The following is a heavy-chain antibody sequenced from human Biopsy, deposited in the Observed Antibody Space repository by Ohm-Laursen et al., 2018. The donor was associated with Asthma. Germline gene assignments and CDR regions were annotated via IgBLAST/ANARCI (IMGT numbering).Heavy chain of an antibody. D-gene: IGHD2-2*01. J-gene: IGHJ5*02. CDR1: GGSFGGYY. V-gene: IGHV4-34*01. CDR2: INHSGST. Sequence: TLSLTWAVYGGSFGGYYWSWIRQPPGKGLEWIGEINHSGSTNYNPSLKSRVTISVDTSKNQFSLKLSSVTAADTAVCYCARAGQCSSTSCYNPGWFDPWGQGTLVTVSS. CDR3: ARAGQCSSTSCYNPGWFDP.